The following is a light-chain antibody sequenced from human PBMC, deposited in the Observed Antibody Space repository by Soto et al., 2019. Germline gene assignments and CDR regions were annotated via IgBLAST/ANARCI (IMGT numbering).Light chain of an antibody. CDR3: AAWDDSLNAYV. V-gene: IGLV1-36*01. CDR1: SSNIGNNA. Sequence: QSVLTQPPSVSEAPRQRVTISCSGSSSNIGNNAVNWYQQLPGQAPKIVIYYDDLLTSGVSDRFSVSKSGTSASLAISALQSDDEADYYCAAWDDSLNAYVFGPGTKVTVL. CDR2: YDD. J-gene: IGLJ1*01.